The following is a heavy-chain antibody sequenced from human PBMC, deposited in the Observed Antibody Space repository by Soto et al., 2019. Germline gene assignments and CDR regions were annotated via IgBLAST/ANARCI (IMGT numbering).Heavy chain of an antibody. CDR2: ISAYNGNT. D-gene: IGHD2-15*01. CDR3: AVYCSGGSCSTYYYYGMDV. Sequence: APVKVSCKASGYTFTSYGISWVRQAPGKGLEWMGWISAYNGNTNYAQKLQGRVTMTTDTSTSTAYMELRSLRSDDTAVYYCAVYCSGGSCSTYYYYGMDVWGQGTTVTVSS. CDR1: GYTFTSYG. V-gene: IGHV1-18*01. J-gene: IGHJ6*02.